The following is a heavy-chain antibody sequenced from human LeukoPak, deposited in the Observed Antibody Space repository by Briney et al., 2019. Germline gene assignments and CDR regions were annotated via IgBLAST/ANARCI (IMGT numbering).Heavy chain of an antibody. V-gene: IGHV4-39*07. CDR1: AGSISSYY. Sequence: PSQTLSLTCTVSAGSISSYYWGWIRQPPGKGLEWIGSIYYSGSAYYNPSLMSRLTISVDTSKNQFSLKLSSVTAADTAVYYCARGPYTIFGVVPIRYYYYMDVWGKGTTVTVSS. CDR2: IYYSGSA. CDR3: ARGPYTIFGVVPIRYYYYMDV. J-gene: IGHJ6*03. D-gene: IGHD3-3*01.